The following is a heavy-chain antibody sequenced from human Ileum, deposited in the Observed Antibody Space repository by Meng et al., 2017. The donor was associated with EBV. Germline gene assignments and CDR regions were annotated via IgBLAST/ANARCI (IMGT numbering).Heavy chain of an antibody. Sequence: QVQLQQSCPGLGHHSGTLSLICTGSGDSLSSDIWWSWVRQPPGKGLAWIGEVYHRGDTNYNPSLKRRVDISVDKSKNQFYLSLFSVTAADTAVYYCGRDQGRELINHWGQGTLVTVSS. D-gene: IGHD1-7*01. J-gene: IGHJ4*02. CDR3: GRDQGRELINH. CDR2: VYHRGDT. CDR1: GDSLSSDIW. V-gene: IGHV4-4*02.